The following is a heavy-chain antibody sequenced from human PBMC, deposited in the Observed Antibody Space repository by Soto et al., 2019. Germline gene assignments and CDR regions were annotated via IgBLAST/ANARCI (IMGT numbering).Heavy chain of an antibody. CDR3: ARDGDAMVRGPHYFDE. D-gene: IGHD3-10*01. CDR1: GGTFSSYA. J-gene: IGHJ4*02. V-gene: IGHV1-69*06. Sequence: QVQLVQSGAEVKKPGSSVKVSCKASGGTFSSYAISWVRQAPGQGLEWMGGIIPIFGTANYAQKFQGRVKITADKSPSTAYMELSSLRSEDTAVYYCARDGDAMVRGPHYFDEWGQGTLVTVSS. CDR2: IIPIFGTA.